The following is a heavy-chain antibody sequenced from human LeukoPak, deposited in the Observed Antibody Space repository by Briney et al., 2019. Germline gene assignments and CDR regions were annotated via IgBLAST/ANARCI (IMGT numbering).Heavy chain of an antibody. CDR3: TVLRYFDWLLPKKYYYYGMDV. CDR2: IIPIFGTA. D-gene: IGHD3-9*01. CDR1: GGTFSSYA. Sequence: SVKVSCKASGGTFSSYAISWVRQAPGQGPEWMGGIIPIFGTANYAQKFQGRVTITADESTSTAYMELSSPRSEDTAVYYCTVLRYFDWLLPKKYYYYGMDVWGQGTTVTVSS. V-gene: IGHV1-69*13. J-gene: IGHJ6*02.